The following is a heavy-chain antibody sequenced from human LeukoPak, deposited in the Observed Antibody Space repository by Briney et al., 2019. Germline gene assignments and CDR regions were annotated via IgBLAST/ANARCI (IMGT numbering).Heavy chain of an antibody. Sequence: PGGSLRLSCAASGFIFSTYAMSWVRQAPGKGLEWVSAVSRSGANTYYADSVKGRFTISRDNSKNTVHLQMNSLSAEDTAVYYCAQIPRDYDSNGSQSYFAYWGQGTLVAVSS. V-gene: IGHV3-23*01. J-gene: IGHJ4*02. CDR2: VSRSGANT. CDR1: GFIFSTYA. D-gene: IGHD3-22*01. CDR3: AQIPRDYDSNGSQSYFAY.